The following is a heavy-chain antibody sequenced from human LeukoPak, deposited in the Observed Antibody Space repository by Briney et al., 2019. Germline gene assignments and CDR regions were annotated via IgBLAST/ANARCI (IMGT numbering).Heavy chain of an antibody. CDR1: GGSIRSYY. V-gene: IGHV4-59*01. Sequence: LETLSLTCTVSGGSIRSYYWSWIRQPPGKGLEWIGYVYYSGSTKYNPSLKSRVTTSVDTSKNEFSLNLSSVTAADTAVYYCARDLSGSGSFPYGMDVWGKGTTVTVSS. CDR2: VYYSGST. D-gene: IGHD2-15*01. CDR3: ARDLSGSGSFPYGMDV. J-gene: IGHJ6*04.